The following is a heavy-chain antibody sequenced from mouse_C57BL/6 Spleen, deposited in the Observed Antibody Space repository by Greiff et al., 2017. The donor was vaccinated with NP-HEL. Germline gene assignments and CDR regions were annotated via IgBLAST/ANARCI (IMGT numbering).Heavy chain of an antibody. CDR1: GYTFTSYW. V-gene: IGHV1-55*01. J-gene: IGHJ2*01. CDR3: AREGLYCGSSYENY. D-gene: IGHD1-1*01. Sequence: VQLQQPGAELVKPGASVKMSCKASGYTFTSYWITWVKQRPGQGLEWIGDIYPGSGSTNYNEKFKSKATLTVDTSSSTAYMQLSSLTSEDAAVYYCAREGLYCGSSYENYWGQGTTLTVSS. CDR2: IYPGSGST.